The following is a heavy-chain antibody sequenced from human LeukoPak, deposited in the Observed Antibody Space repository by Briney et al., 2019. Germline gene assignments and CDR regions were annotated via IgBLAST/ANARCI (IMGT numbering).Heavy chain of an antibody. Sequence: GGSLRLSCAASGFTFSSYSMSWVRQAPGKGLEWVANIKQDGSEKNHVDSVKGRFTISRDNAKNSLYLQMNSLRAEDTAVYYCARDEGLILVLGRIYYFDYWGQGTQVTVSS. V-gene: IGHV3-7*01. CDR1: GFTFSSYS. CDR3: ARDEGLILVLGRIYYFDY. D-gene: IGHD2/OR15-2a*01. CDR2: IKQDGSEK. J-gene: IGHJ4*02.